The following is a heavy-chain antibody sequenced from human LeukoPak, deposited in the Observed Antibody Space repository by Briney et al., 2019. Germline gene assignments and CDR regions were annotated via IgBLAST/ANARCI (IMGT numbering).Heavy chain of an antibody. D-gene: IGHD3-9*01. V-gene: IGHV1-2*02. CDR2: INPNSGGT. J-gene: IGHJ4*02. Sequence: ASVKVSCKASGYTFTGYYMHWVRQAPGQGLEWMGWINPNSGGTNYAQKFQGRVTMTRDTSISTAYMELSRLRSDDTAVYYCARGGVSGRYFDWLFPGDPSDYWGQGTLVTVSS. CDR3: ARGGVSGRYFDWLFPGDPSDY. CDR1: GYTFTGYY.